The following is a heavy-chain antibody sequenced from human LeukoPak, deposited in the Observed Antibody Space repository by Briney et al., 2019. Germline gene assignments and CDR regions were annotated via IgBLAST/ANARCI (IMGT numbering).Heavy chain of an antibody. Sequence: GGSLRLSCAASGFTFSSYAMSWVRQAPGKGLEWVSAISGSGGSTYYADSVKGRFTISRDNSKNTLYLQMTSLRAEDTAVYYCAKDPLRNPYSSSWTPFDYWGQGTLVTVSS. CDR1: GFTFSSYA. V-gene: IGHV3-23*01. D-gene: IGHD6-13*01. CDR2: ISGSGGST. J-gene: IGHJ4*02. CDR3: AKDPLRNPYSSSWTPFDY.